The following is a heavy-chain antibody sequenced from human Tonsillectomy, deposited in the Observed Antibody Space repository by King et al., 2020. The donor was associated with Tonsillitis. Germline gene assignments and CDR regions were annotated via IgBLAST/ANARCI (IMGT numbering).Heavy chain of an antibody. Sequence: VQLVESGGGVVQPGRSLRLSCAASGFTFSSYGMHWVRQAPGKGLEWVAVISSDGSNKYYADSVKGRFTISRDNSKNTLYLQMNSLRAEDTAVYYCAKARGARRGGYCSSTSCYPYYFDYWGQGTLVTVSS. CDR1: GFTFSSYG. V-gene: IGHV3-30*18. CDR2: ISSDGSNK. D-gene: IGHD2-2*01. J-gene: IGHJ4*02. CDR3: AKARGARRGGYCSSTSCYPYYFDY.